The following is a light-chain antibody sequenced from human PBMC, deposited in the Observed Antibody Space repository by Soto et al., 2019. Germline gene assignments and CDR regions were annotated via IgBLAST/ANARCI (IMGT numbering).Light chain of an antibody. Sequence: EIVSTQSPGTLSLSPGERATLSCRASQSVSSGYLAWYQQKPGQAPRLLIYGSSSRATGTPDRFSGSGSGTDFTLTVSRLEPEDFATYYCLQHNTYPRTFGQGTKVDI. CDR3: LQHNTYPRT. CDR1: QSVSSGY. J-gene: IGKJ1*01. CDR2: GSS. V-gene: IGKV3-20*01.